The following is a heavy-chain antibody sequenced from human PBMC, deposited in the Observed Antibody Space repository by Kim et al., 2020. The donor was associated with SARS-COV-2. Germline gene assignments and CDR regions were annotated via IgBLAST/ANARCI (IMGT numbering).Heavy chain of an antibody. Sequence: GGSLRLSCAASGFTFSSYSMNWVRQAPGKGLEWVSYISSSSSTIYYADSVKGRFTISRDNAKHSLYLQMNSLREEDTAVYYCARDGGGPYSSGWSGYFFDYWGQGTLVTVSS. J-gene: IGHJ4*02. CDR3: ARDGGGPYSSGWSGYFFDY. V-gene: IGHV3-48*02. CDR1: GFTFSSYS. CDR2: ISSSSSTI. D-gene: IGHD6-19*01.